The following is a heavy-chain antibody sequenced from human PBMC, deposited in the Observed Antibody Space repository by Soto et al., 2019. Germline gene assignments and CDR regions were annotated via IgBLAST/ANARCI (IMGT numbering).Heavy chain of an antibody. CDR3: ARGNVVAIAY. CDR1: GGYVCRYR. CDR2: TYYSGTT. J-gene: IGHJ4*02. D-gene: IGHD2-21*01. Sequence: SHTQSLTGDGRGGYVCRYRWSPIRQPPGKGLEWIGYTYYSGTTNYNPSLNSRVTISVDRSKNQFSLKLSSVTAADTAVYYCARGNVVAIAYWGQGTLVTVSS. V-gene: IGHV4-59*02.